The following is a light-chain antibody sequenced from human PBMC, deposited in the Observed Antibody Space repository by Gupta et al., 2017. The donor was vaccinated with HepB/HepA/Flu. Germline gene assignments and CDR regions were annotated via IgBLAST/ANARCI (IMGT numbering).Light chain of an antibody. Sequence: LRQPATLTCTGNSNNVGYQGAAWLQQHQGHPPKLLCYRNNNRPSGISENFSASRSGNTAALTITGLQPEDEADYYCSTLDSSRNAWVFGGGTKLTVL. CDR2: RNN. CDR1: SNNVGYQG. V-gene: IGLV10-54*02. CDR3: STLDSSRNAWV. J-gene: IGLJ3*02.